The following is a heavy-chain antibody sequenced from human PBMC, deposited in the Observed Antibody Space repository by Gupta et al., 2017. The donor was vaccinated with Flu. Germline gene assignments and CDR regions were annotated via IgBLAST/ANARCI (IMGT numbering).Heavy chain of an antibody. CDR2: ISAGSGSI. Sequence: EVQLLETGGGSVQPGGSLRLSCSASGFPFGSYAMSWVRQAPGKGLEWVSGISAGSGSIHYAPSVEGRFTVSRDNVESKLYLQMYALMAEDTAVYYCVKETDRTYYYNMDVWGHGTSVIVSS. J-gene: IGHJ6*02. CDR3: VKETDRTYYYNMDV. D-gene: IGHD3-10*01. CDR1: GFPFGSYA. V-gene: IGHV3-23*01.